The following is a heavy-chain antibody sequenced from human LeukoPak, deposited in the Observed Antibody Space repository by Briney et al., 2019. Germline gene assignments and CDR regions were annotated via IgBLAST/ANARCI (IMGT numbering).Heavy chain of an antibody. D-gene: IGHD3/OR15-3a*01. CDR3: AKDRDWNYFDY. V-gene: IGHV3-9*01. Sequence: GRSLRLSCAASGFTFDDYAMHWVRQAPGKGLEWVSGISWNSGSIGYADSVKGRFTISRDNSKNTLYLQMNSLRAEDTAVYYCAKDRDWNYFDYWGQGTLVTVSS. CDR2: ISWNSGSI. J-gene: IGHJ4*02. CDR1: GFTFDDYA.